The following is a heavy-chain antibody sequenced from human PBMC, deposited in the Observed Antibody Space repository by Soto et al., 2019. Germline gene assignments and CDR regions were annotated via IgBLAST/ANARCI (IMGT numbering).Heavy chain of an antibody. CDR3: ARGLITGSHYSGGWYYFDS. J-gene: IGHJ4*02. V-gene: IGHV3-30*03. D-gene: IGHD6-19*01. CDR2: ISNDGSNK. CDR1: GFSFSTYG. Sequence: PGGSLRLSCAASGFSFSTYGMHWVRQAPGKGLEWVAFISNDGSNKYYADSVKGRSTISRDNSKNTSNSQFSLELSSVTAADTAVYYCARGLITGSHYSGGWYYFDSWGQGTQVTVSS.